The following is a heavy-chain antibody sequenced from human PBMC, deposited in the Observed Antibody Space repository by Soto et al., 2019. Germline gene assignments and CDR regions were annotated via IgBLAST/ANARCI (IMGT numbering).Heavy chain of an antibody. Sequence: ASVKVSCKASGYTFTSTWMHWVRQAPGQGLEWMGIINPYGGAATYAEKFQGRVTMTRDTSTATAYMELSRLRSDDTAVYYCAREPGDDFWSGYYTIEGNYGMDVWGQGTTVTVSS. CDR1: GYTFTSTW. D-gene: IGHD3-3*01. CDR3: AREPGDDFWSGYYTIEGNYGMDV. CDR2: INPYGGAA. V-gene: IGHV1-46*01. J-gene: IGHJ6*02.